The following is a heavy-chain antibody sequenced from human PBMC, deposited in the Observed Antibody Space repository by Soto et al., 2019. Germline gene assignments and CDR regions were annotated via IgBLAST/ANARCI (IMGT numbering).Heavy chain of an antibody. V-gene: IGHV4-34*01. Sequence: SSETLSLTCAVYGGSFSGYYWSWIRQPPGKGLEWIGEINHSGSTNYNPSLKSRVTISVDTSKNQFSLKLSSVTAADTAVYYCARGRSSGWDDHFDYWGQGTLVTVSS. CDR2: INHSGST. CDR1: GGSFSGYY. CDR3: ARGRSSGWDDHFDY. D-gene: IGHD6-19*01. J-gene: IGHJ4*02.